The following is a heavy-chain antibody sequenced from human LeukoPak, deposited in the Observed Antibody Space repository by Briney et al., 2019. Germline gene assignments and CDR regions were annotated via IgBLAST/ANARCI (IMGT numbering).Heavy chain of an antibody. J-gene: IGHJ6*02. Sequence: SETLSLTCTVSGGSISSYYWNWIRQPPGKALEWTGYIYYSGSTNYNPSLKSRVTISVDTSKNQFSLKLSSVTAADAAVYYCARGCSSTSCDPYYYYAMDVWGQGTTVTVSS. V-gene: IGHV4-59*01. CDR1: GGSISSYY. D-gene: IGHD2-2*01. CDR2: IYYSGST. CDR3: ARGCSSTSCDPYYYYAMDV.